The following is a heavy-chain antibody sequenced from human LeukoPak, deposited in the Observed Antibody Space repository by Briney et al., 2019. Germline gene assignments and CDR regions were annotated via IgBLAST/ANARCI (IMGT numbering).Heavy chain of an antibody. CDR2: IYYSEST. D-gene: IGHD5-18*01. CDR1: GGSISSSSYY. V-gene: IGHV4-39*01. CDR3: ARHVSARGYSYGYGAFVDY. J-gene: IGHJ4*02. Sequence: PSETLSLTCTVSGGSISSSSYYWGWIRQPPGKGLEWIGSIYYSESTYYNPSLKSRVTISVDTSKNQFSLKLSSVTAADTAVYYCARHVSARGYSYGYGAFVDYWGQGTLVTVSS.